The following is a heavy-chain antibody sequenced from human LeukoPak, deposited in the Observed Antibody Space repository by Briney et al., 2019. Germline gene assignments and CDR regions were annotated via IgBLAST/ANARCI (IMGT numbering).Heavy chain of an antibody. V-gene: IGHV3-23*01. CDR1: GFTFSSYA. J-gene: IGHJ4*02. D-gene: IGHD2-2*01. CDR3: ARRMGYCSSTSCYGNGGYFDY. CDR2: ISGSGGST. Sequence: GGSLRLSCAASGFTFSSYAMSWVRQAPGKGLEWVSAISGSGGSTYYADSVKGRFTISRGNSKNTLYLQMNSLRAEDTAVYYCARRMGYCSSTSCYGNGGYFDYWGQGTLVTVSS.